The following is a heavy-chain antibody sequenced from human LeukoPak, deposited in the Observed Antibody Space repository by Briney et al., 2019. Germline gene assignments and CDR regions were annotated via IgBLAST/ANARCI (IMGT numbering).Heavy chain of an antibody. CDR2: IYTSGST. Sequence: SETLSLTCTVSGGSISSYYWSWIRQPAGKGLEWIGRIYTSGSTNYNPPLKSRVTMSVDTSKNQFSLKLSSVTAADTAVYYCARDPDSNYYDSSGYAHDAFDIWGQGTMVTVSS. CDR3: ARDPDSNYYDSSGYAHDAFDI. D-gene: IGHD3-22*01. J-gene: IGHJ3*02. CDR1: GGSISSYY. V-gene: IGHV4-4*07.